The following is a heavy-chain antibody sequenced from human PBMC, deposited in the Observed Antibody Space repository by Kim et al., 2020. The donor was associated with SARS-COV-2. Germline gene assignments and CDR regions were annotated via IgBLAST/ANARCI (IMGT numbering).Heavy chain of an antibody. J-gene: IGHJ6*02. CDR2: ISYDGSNK. D-gene: IGHD2-15*01. Sequence: GGSLRLSCAASGFTFSSYGMHWVRQAPGKGLEWVAVISYDGSNKYYADSVKGRFTISRDNSKNTLYLQMNSLRAEDTAVYYCAKGGRYCSGGSCYPWAYYYYGMDVWGQGTTVTVSS. CDR1: GFTFSSYG. V-gene: IGHV3-30*18. CDR3: AKGGRYCSGGSCYPWAYYYYGMDV.